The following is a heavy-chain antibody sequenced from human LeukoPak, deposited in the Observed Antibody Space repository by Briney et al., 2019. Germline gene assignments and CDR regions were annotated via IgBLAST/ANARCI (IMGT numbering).Heavy chain of an antibody. CDR1: GFTFDDYG. CDR3: ARRESSYQNYYYYHMDV. D-gene: IGHD3-16*02. V-gene: IGHV3-20*04. Sequence: GGSLRLSCAASGFTFDDYGMSWVRQAPGKGLEWVSDINWNGDSTGYADSVKGRFTISRDNAKNSLYLQMNSLRAEDTALYYCARRESSYQNYYYYHMDVWGKGTTVTVSS. CDR2: INWNGDST. J-gene: IGHJ6*03.